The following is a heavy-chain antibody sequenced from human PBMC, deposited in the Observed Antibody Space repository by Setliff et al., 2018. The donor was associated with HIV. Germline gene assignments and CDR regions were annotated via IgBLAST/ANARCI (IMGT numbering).Heavy chain of an antibody. Sequence: SLTLSCAASGFTFSSYAMHWVRQAPGKGLEWVAVISYDGSNKYYADSVKGRFTISRDNSKNTLYLQMNSLRAEDTAVYYCARDLVTYYDSSGYDYWGQGTRVTV. CDR2: ISYDGSNK. V-gene: IGHV3-30*04. D-gene: IGHD3-22*01. CDR3: ARDLVTYYDSSGYDY. J-gene: IGHJ4*02. CDR1: GFTFSSYA.